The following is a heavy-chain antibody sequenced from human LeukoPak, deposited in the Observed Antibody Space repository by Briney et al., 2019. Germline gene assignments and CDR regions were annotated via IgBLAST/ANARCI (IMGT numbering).Heavy chain of an antibody. Sequence: SETLSLTCTVSGGSISSDYWSWIRQPPGKGLEWIGYIYYSGRTYYNPSLKSRITISVDTSKNQYSLKLSSVTAADTAVYYCARSGRGAAAGSEDYWGQGILVTVSS. V-gene: IGHV4-59*08. D-gene: IGHD6-13*01. CDR1: GGSISSDY. CDR3: ARSGRGAAAGSEDY. J-gene: IGHJ4*02. CDR2: IYYSGRT.